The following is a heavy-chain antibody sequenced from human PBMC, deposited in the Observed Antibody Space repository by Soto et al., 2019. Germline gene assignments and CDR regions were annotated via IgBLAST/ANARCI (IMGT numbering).Heavy chain of an antibody. V-gene: IGHV2-70*01. Sequence: SGPTLVNPTQTLTLTCTFSGFSLSTSGMCVSWIRQPPGKALEWLALIHWDDDKYYSTSLKTRLTISRGTSKNQVVLTMTNMDPVDTATYYCARISVVFTAPRTYYFDYWGQGTLVTVSS. D-gene: IGHD2-21*02. CDR3: ARISVVFTAPRTYYFDY. J-gene: IGHJ4*02. CDR2: IHWDDDK. CDR1: GFSLSTSGMC.